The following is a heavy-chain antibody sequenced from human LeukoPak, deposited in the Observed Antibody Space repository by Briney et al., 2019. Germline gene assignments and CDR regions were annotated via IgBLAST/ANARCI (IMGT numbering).Heavy chain of an antibody. CDR2: IYYSGST. Sequence: PSETLSLTCTVSGGSISSSSYYWGWIRQPPGKGLEWIGSIYYSGSTYYNPSLKSRVTISVDTSKNQFSLKLSSVTAADTAVYYCATEPKYYDFWSGYYTTFDYWGQGTLVTVSS. D-gene: IGHD3-3*01. CDR3: ATEPKYYDFWSGYYTTFDY. J-gene: IGHJ4*02. V-gene: IGHV4-39*02. CDR1: GGSISSSSYY.